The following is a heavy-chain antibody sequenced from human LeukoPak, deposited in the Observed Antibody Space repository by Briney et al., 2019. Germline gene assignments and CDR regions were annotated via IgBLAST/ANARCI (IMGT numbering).Heavy chain of an antibody. CDR2: INHSGST. CDR3: ASPSGYCSGGSCYDY. V-gene: IGHV4-34*01. Sequence: PSETLSLTCTVSGGSISSYYWSWIRQPPGKGLEWIGEINHSGSTNYNPSLKSRVTISVDTSKNQFSLKLSSVTAADTAVYYCASPSGYCSGGSCYDYWGQGTLVTVSS. J-gene: IGHJ4*02. D-gene: IGHD2-15*01. CDR1: GGSISSYY.